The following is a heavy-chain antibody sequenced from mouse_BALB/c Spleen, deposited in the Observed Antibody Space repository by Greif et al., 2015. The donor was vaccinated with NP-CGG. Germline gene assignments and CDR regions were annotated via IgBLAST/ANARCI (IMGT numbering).Heavy chain of an antibody. CDR3: ARHYGYAMDY. CDR2: ISNGGGST. V-gene: IGHV5-12*02. Sequence: VQLKDSGGGLVQPGGSLKLSCATSGFTFSDYYMYWVRQTPEKRLEWVAYISNGGGSTYYPDTVKGRFTISRDNAKNTLYLQMSRLKSEDTAMYYCARHYGYAMDYWGQGTSVTVSS. D-gene: IGHD1-1*01. CDR1: GFTFSDYY. J-gene: IGHJ4*01.